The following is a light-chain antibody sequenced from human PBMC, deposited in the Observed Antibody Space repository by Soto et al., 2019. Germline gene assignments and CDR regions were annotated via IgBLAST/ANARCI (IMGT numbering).Light chain of an antibody. CDR2: AAS. Sequence: DIQMTQSPSSLPASVGARATITCRASQSISSYLNWYQQKPGKAPKLLIYAASSLQSGVPSRFSGSGSGTDFTLTISSLQPEDFATYYCQQSYSSPPTFGQGTKVDIK. V-gene: IGKV1-39*01. CDR1: QSISSY. J-gene: IGKJ1*01. CDR3: QQSYSSPPT.